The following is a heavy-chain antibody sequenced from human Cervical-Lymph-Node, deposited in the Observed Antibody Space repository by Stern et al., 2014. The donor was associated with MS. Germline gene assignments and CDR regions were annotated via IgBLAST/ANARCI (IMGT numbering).Heavy chain of an antibody. CDR1: GGSISSGSHY. Sequence: QVQLQESGPGLVKPSQTLSLTCTVSGGSISSGSHYWSWIRQPAGKGLEWVGRIYSTGRVDYNPSFKGRLPMSVDTSKDQFSLELRSVTAADTAMYYCAREWIYEVSWFDSWGQGSLVIVSS. V-gene: IGHV4-61*02. CDR3: AREWIYEVSWFDS. D-gene: IGHD5/OR15-5a*01. CDR2: IYSTGRV. J-gene: IGHJ5*01.